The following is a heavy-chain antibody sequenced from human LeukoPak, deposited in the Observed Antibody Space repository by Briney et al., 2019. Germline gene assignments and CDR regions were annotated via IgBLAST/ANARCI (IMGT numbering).Heavy chain of an antibody. CDR2: INPSGGST. J-gene: IGHJ5*02. Sequence: GASVKVSCKASGYTFTSYYMHWVRQAPGQGLEWMGIINPSGGSTSYAQKFQGRVTMTRDTSTSTVYIELSSLRSEDTAVYYCARDNQPGYYDSSDFNWFDPWGQGTLVTVSS. V-gene: IGHV1-46*01. CDR3: ARDNQPGYYDSSDFNWFDP. CDR1: GYTFTSYY. D-gene: IGHD3-22*01.